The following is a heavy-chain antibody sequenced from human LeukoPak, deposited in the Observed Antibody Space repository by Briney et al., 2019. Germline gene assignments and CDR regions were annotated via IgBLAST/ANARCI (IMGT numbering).Heavy chain of an antibody. Sequence: GASVKVSCKASGYTFTGYYMHWVRQAPGQGLEWMGWINPNSGGTNYAQKFQGRVTMTRDTSISTAYMELSRLRSDDTAVYYCAKTEEEYYDILTGYYLGYWGQGTLVTVSS. CDR1: GYTFTGYY. J-gene: IGHJ4*02. D-gene: IGHD3-9*01. CDR2: INPNSGGT. CDR3: AKTEEEYYDILTGYYLGY. V-gene: IGHV1-2*02.